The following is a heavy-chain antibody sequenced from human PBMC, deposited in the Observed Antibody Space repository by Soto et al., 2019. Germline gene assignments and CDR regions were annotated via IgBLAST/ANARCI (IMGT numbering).Heavy chain of an antibody. J-gene: IGHJ4*02. V-gene: IGHV4-59*08. CDR3: ARHNYGSGSTYFDY. CDR2: VYHSGTT. CDR1: GGSISSYY. D-gene: IGHD3-10*01. Sequence: SETLSLTCTVSGGSISSYYWTWIRQSPGKGLEWIGYVYHSGTTNYNPSLESRVTMSADTSKNQFSLKLNSMTAADTAVYYCARHNYGSGSTYFDYWGQGTLVTVS.